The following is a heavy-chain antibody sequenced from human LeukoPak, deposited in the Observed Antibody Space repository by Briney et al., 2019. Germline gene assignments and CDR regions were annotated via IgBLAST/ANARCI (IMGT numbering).Heavy chain of an antibody. CDR2: IYYSGST. D-gene: IGHD3-3*01. CDR1: GGSISSSSYY. Sequence: PSETLSLTCTVSGGSISSSSYYWGWIRQPPGKGLEWIGSIYYSGSTYYNPSLKSRVTISVDTSKNQFSLKLSSVTAADTAVYYCARDKDGVVIFHWGQGTLVTVSS. J-gene: IGHJ4*02. CDR3: ARDKDGVVIFH. V-gene: IGHV4-39*07.